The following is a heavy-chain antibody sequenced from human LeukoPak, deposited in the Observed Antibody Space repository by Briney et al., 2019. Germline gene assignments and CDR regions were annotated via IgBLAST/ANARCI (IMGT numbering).Heavy chain of an antibody. D-gene: IGHD5-24*01. V-gene: IGHV5-51*01. CDR3: ARASRDGYNQNFDY. CDR2: LYPGDSDS. Sequence: PGESLKISCKAYGYSFFSNYWIAWVRQMPGKGLEWMGILYPGDSDSRYSPSFQGQVTISADKSISTAYPRWSSLQASDTAMYYCARASRDGYNQNFDYWGQGTQVTVSS. J-gene: IGHJ4*02. CDR1: GYSFFSNYW.